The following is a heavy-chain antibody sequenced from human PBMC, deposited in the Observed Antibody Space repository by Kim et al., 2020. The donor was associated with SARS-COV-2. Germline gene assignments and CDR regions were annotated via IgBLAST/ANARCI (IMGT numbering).Heavy chain of an antibody. V-gene: IGHV3-74*01. CDR3: ARRQFSSGWYYFDY. Sequence: ADAVKGRFTISRDNAKDTLYLQMSSLRAEDTAVYYCARRQFSSGWYYFDYWGQGTLVTVSS. J-gene: IGHJ4*02. D-gene: IGHD6-19*01.